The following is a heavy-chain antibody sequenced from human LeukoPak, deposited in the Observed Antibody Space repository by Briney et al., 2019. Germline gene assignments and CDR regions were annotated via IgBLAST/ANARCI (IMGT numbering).Heavy chain of an antibody. D-gene: IGHD2-2*01. CDR1: GGSISSGDYY. J-gene: IGHJ5*02. CDR3: ARQIYRSSTSCYEGVDWFDP. CDR2: IYYSGST. Sequence: PSQTLSLTCTVSGGSISSGDYYWSWIRQPPGKGLEWIGYIYYSGSTYYNPSLKSRVTISVDTSKNQFSLKLSSVTAADTAVYYCARQIYRSSTSCYEGVDWFDPWGQGTLVTVSS. V-gene: IGHV4-30-4*08.